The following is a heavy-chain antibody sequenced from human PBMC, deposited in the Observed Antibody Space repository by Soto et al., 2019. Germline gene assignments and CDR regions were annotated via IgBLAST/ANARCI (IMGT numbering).Heavy chain of an antibody. CDR1: GFTFSSYG. Sequence: GGSLRLSCAASGFTFSSYGMHWVRQAPGKGLEWVAVISYDGSNKYYADSVKGRFTISRGNSKNTLYLQMNSLRAEDTAVYYCAKELSQEYYDYVWGSYRSPFDYWGQGTLVTVSS. V-gene: IGHV3-30*18. D-gene: IGHD3-16*02. J-gene: IGHJ4*02. CDR2: ISYDGSNK. CDR3: AKELSQEYYDYVWGSYRSPFDY.